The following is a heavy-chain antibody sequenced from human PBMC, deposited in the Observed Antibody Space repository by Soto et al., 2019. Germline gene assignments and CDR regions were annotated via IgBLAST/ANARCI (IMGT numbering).Heavy chain of an antibody. CDR3: AREVGYGDFAADLLD. CDR2: IITLFGTA. D-gene: IGHD4-17*01. V-gene: IGHV1-69*01. Sequence: VQLMQSGAEVKQPGSSVKVSCKASGGTFSSHSINWVRQAPGQGLERMGGIITLFGTANYAQNFQSRVTITADQSTGTAYMDLNSLKSDDTAVYYSAREVGYGDFAADLLDWSQGTMVTVSS. J-gene: IGHJ4*02. CDR1: GGTFSSHS.